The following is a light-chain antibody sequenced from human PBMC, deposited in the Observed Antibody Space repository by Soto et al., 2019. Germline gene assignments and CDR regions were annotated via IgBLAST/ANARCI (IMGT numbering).Light chain of an antibody. J-gene: IGKJ1*01. Sequence: EIVLTQSPGTLSLSPGEGATLSCRASQSVKSDSLAWYQQKPGQAPGLLIYGASTRATGIPDRFRGSGSGTDFTLTIRRLEPEDFAVYWCQQYGTSLAFGQGTKVELK. CDR3: QQYGTSLA. V-gene: IGKV3-20*01. CDR2: GAS. CDR1: QSVKSDS.